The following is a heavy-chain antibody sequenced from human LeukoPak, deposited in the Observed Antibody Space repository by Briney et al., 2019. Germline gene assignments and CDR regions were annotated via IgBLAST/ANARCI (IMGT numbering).Heavy chain of an antibody. D-gene: IGHD2-21*02. CDR3: AYCGGDCYSDIWFDP. Sequence: SVKVSCKASGGTFSSYAISWVRQAPGQGLEWMGGIIPIFGTANYAQKFQGRVTITADESTSTAYMELSSLRSEDTAVYYCAYCGGDCYSDIWFDPWGQGTLATVSP. CDR1: GGTFSSYA. J-gene: IGHJ5*02. CDR2: IIPIFGTA. V-gene: IGHV1-69*01.